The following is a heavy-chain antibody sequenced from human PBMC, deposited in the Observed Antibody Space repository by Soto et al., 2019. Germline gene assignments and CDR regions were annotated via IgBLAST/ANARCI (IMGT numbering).Heavy chain of an antibody. V-gene: IGHV3-23*01. D-gene: IGHD3-16*01. Sequence: EVQLLESGGGLVQPGGSLRLSCAASGFIFSSYAMSWVRQAPGKGLEWVSGISGSGASTYYADSVKGRFTISRDNSKNTLYLQMNSLRAEDTAVYYCAKDLLSNTCGWFDPWGQGTLVTVSS. CDR1: GFIFSSYA. CDR2: ISGSGAST. CDR3: AKDLLSNTCGWFDP. J-gene: IGHJ5*02.